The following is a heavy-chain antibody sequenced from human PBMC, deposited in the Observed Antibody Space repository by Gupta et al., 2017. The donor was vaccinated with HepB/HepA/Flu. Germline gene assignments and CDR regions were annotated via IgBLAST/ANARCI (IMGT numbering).Heavy chain of an antibody. D-gene: IGHD3-22*01. J-gene: IGHJ4*02. Sequence: EVQLVESGGGLVKPGGSLRLSCAASGFTFSSYNMNWVRQAPGKGLEWVSFISSRNSHIYYADSVKGRFTISRDNAKNSLDLQMNSLRAEDTAWYYCVRVEYDISGYATYLEYWGQGTLVTVSS. CDR1: GFTFSSYN. V-gene: IGHV3-21*06. CDR3: VRVEYDISGYATYLEY. CDR2: ISSRNSHI.